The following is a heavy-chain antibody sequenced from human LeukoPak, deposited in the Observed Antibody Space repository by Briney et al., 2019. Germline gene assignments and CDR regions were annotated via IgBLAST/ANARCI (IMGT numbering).Heavy chain of an antibody. CDR3: ARGIPSSTSCYADP. J-gene: IGHJ5*02. CDR1: GGSISSGGYY. V-gene: IGHV4-30-4*01. D-gene: IGHD2-2*01. Sequence: SETLSLTCTVSGGSISSGGYYWSWIRQSPGKGLEWIGYIYYSGSTYYNPSLRSRVTISVDTSKSQFSLKLSSVTAADTAVYYCARGIPSSTSCYADPWGQGTLVTVSS. CDR2: IYYSGST.